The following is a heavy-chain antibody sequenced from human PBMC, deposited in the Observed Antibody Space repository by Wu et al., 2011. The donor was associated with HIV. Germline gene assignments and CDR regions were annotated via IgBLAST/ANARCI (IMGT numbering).Heavy chain of an antibody. Sequence: QVQLVQSGAEVKKPGASVKVSCKASGYTFSSYDINWVRQATGQGLEWMGWMHPNSGNTGYAQKFQDRVTMTRNTSISTAYMELSSLRSEDTAVYYCAVDDSRMVVTFFDLWGRGTLVTVSS. D-gene: IGHD3-22*01. V-gene: IGHV1-8*02. J-gene: IGHJ2*01. CDR2: MHPNSGNT. CDR3: AVDDSRMVVTFFDL. CDR1: GYTFSSYD.